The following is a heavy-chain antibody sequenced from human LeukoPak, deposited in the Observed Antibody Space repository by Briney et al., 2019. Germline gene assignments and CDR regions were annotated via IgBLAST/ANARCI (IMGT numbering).Heavy chain of an antibody. CDR2: INPDGSTT. D-gene: IGHD2-8*01. J-gene: IGHJ2*01. CDR3: ARDRVSLWYFDL. Sequence: GGSLRLSCAASGFIVSSNYMTWVRQAPGKGLVWVSFINPDGSTTNYADSVKGRFTISRDNAKNSLYLQMNSLRAEDTAVYYCARDRVSLWYFDLWGRGTLVTVSS. V-gene: IGHV3-74*01. CDR1: GFIVSSNY.